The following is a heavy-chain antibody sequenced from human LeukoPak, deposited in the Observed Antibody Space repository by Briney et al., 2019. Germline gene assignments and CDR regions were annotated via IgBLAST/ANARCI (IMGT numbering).Heavy chain of an antibody. CDR2: IYSGGST. CDR1: GFTVSYNY. Sequence: GGPLRLSCAASGFTVSYNYMSWVRQAPGKRLEWVSFIYSGGSTYYADSVKGRFTISRDTSKNTLYLQMNSLRAEDTAVYYCARAHTDSGSYRTGTYDYWGQGTLVTVSS. CDR3: ARAHTDSGSYRTGTYDY. J-gene: IGHJ4*02. D-gene: IGHD1-26*01. V-gene: IGHV3-53*01.